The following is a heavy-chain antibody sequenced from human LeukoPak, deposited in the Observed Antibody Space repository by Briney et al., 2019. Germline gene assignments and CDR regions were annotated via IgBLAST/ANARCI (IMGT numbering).Heavy chain of an antibody. CDR1: GFTFSSYG. CDR3: AKAMYDSSGLDY. CDR2: ISYDGSNK. D-gene: IGHD3-22*01. J-gene: IGHJ4*02. Sequence: GGSLRLSCAASGFTFSSYGMHWVRQAPGKGLEWVAVISYDGSNKYYADSVKGRFTISRDNSKNTLYLQMNSLRAEDTAVYYCAKAMYDSSGLDYWGQGTLVTVSS. V-gene: IGHV3-30*18.